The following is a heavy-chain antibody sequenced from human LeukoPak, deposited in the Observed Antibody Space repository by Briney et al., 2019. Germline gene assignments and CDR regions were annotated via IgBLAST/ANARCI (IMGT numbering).Heavy chain of an antibody. V-gene: IGHV3-23*01. J-gene: IGHJ4*02. D-gene: IGHD5-18*01. CDR1: GFTFSSYG. Sequence: PGGSLRLSCAASGFTFSSYGMSWVRQPPGKGLEWVSAISSSGVSTYYADSVKGRFTISRDNSKNTLYLQMNSLRAEDTAVYYCAKAPANYVDTAMGTFDYWGQGTLVTVSS. CDR2: ISSSGVST. CDR3: AKAPANYVDTAMGTFDY.